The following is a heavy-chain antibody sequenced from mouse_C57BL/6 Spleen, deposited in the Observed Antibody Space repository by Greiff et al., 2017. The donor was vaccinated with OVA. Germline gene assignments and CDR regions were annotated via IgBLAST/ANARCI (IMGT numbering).Heavy chain of an antibody. V-gene: IGHV1-82*01. CDR2: IYPGDGDT. J-gene: IGHJ3*01. Sequence: QVQLQQSGPELVKPGASVKISCKASGYAFSSSWMNWVKQRPGKGLEWIGRIYPGDGDTNYNGKFKGKATLTADKSSSTAYMQLSSLTSEDSAVDFCARSPPSYDYPWFAYWGQGTLVTVSA. CDR1: GYAFSSSW. CDR3: ARSPPSYDYPWFAY. D-gene: IGHD2-4*01.